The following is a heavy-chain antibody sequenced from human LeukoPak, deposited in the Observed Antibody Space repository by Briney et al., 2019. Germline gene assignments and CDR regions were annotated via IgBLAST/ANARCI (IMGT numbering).Heavy chain of an antibody. CDR1: GFTFNSYA. Sequence: TGGSLRLSCAASGFTFNSYAMSWVRQAPGKGLEWVSAITDAVGSTHYADSVKGRFTISSDNSKNTVYLQMNSLRPEDMAVYYCAKEIFSGLLYIDYWGQGTLVTVSS. V-gene: IGHV3-23*01. J-gene: IGHJ4*02. D-gene: IGHD5-12*01. CDR3: AKEIFSGLLYIDY. CDR2: ITDAVGST.